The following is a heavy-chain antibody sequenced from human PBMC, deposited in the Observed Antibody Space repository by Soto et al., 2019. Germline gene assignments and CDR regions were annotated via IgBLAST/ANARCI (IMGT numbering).Heavy chain of an antibody. Sequence: GGSLRLSCAASGFTFSNAWMSWVRQAPGKGLEWVGRIKSKTDGGTTDYAAPVKGRFTISRDDSKNTLYLQMNSLKTEDTAVYYCTTDVTSLSSRFDPWGQGTLVTVSS. CDR1: GFTFSNAW. CDR3: TTDVTSLSSRFDP. J-gene: IGHJ5*02. D-gene: IGHD3-16*02. V-gene: IGHV3-15*01. CDR2: IKSKTDGGTT.